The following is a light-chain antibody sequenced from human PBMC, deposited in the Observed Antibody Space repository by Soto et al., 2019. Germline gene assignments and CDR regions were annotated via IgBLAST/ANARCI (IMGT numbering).Light chain of an antibody. CDR2: GAS. Sequence: EIVMTQSPATLSVSPGERATLSCRASQSVTSNLAWYQQKPGQAPRLLIYGASTRATGIPARFRGSGSGTDFTLTISSLQSEDFAVYYCQQYRTFGQGTKVEIK. V-gene: IGKV3-15*01. CDR1: QSVTSN. CDR3: QQYRT. J-gene: IGKJ1*01.